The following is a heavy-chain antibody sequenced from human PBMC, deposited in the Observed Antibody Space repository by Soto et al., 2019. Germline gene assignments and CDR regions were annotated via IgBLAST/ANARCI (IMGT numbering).Heavy chain of an antibody. D-gene: IGHD3-22*01. CDR1: GFRFGDYA. Sequence: PGGSLRLSCTTSGFRFGDYAMSWFRQAPGKGLEWAGLIRSKAYGGTTEYAASVKGRFTISRDDSKSIAYLQMNSLKIEDTAVYYCSREGEYYYDSSGYWPADYWGQGTLVTVSS. CDR2: IRSKAYGGTT. V-gene: IGHV3-49*03. J-gene: IGHJ4*02. CDR3: SREGEYYYDSSGYWPADY.